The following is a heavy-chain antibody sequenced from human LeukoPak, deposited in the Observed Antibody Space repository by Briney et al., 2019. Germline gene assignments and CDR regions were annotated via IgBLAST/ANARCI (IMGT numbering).Heavy chain of an antibody. V-gene: IGHV1-18*01. D-gene: IGHD3-22*01. CDR2: ISAYNGNT. CDR1: GYTFTSYG. J-gene: IGHJ4*02. Sequence: GASVKVSCKASGYTFTSYGISWVRQAPGHGLEWMGWISAYNGNTNYAQKLQGRVTMTTDTSTSTAYMELRSLRSDDTAVYYCARDDYYDSSGYYDYWGQGTLVTVSS. CDR3: ARDDYYDSSGYYDY.